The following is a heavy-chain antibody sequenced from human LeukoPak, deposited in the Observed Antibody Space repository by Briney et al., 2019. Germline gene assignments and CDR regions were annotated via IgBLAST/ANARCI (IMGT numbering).Heavy chain of an antibody. CDR3: ARGMEVDGYKKDDAFDI. V-gene: IGHV3-66*01. D-gene: IGHD5-24*01. CDR1: GFTVSSNY. J-gene: IGHJ3*02. Sequence: TGGSLRLSCAASGFTVSSNYMSWVRQAPGKGLEWVSVIYSGGSTYYADSVKGRFTISRDNSKNTLYLQVNSLRAEDTAVYYCARGMEVDGYKKDDAFDIWGQGTMVTVSS. CDR2: IYSGGST.